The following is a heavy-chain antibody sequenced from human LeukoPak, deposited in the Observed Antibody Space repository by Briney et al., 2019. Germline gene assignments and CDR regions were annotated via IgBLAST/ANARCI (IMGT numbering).Heavy chain of an antibody. CDR3: AREAAVAGYDSSGYYLDY. V-gene: IGHV1-69*13. CDR2: IIPIFGTA. D-gene: IGHD3-22*01. Sequence: ASVKVSFKASGGTFSSYAISWVRQAPGQGLEWMGGIIPIFGTANYAQKFQGRVTITADESTSTAYMELSSLRSEDTAVYYCAREAAVAGYDSSGYYLDYWGQGTLVTVSS. CDR1: GGTFSSYA. J-gene: IGHJ4*02.